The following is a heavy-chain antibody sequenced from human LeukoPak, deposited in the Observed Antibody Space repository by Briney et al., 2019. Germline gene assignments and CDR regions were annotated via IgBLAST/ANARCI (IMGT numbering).Heavy chain of an antibody. CDR3: ARGYSSGYSPYDY. J-gene: IGHJ4*02. V-gene: IGHV4-39*07. D-gene: IGHD3-22*01. CDR1: GGSISSSSYY. Sequence: SETLSLTCTVSGGSISSSSYYWGWIRQPPGKGLEWIGSIYYSGSTYYNPSLKSRVTISVDTSKNQFSLKLSSVAAADTAVYYCARGYSSGYSPYDYWGQGTLVTVSS. CDR2: IYYSGST.